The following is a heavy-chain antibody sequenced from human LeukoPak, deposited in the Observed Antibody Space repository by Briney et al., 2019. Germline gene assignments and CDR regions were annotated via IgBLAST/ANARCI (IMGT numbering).Heavy chain of an antibody. J-gene: IGHJ6*03. D-gene: IGHD3-9*01. CDR2: ISGSGGST. CDR1: GFTFDDYA. Sequence: GRSLRLSCAASGFTFDDYAMHWVRQAPGKGLEWVSGISGSGGSTYYADSVKGRFTISRDNSKNTLYLQMNSLRAEDTAVYYCAKVVHILTGYRYYYYYYYMDVWGKGTTVTVSS. V-gene: IGHV3-23*01. CDR3: AKVVHILTGYRYYYYYYYMDV.